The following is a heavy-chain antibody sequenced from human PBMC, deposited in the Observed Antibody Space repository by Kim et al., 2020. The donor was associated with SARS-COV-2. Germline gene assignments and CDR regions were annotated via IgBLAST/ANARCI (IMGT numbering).Heavy chain of an antibody. CDR2: ISSNGGST. J-gene: IGHJ4*02. Sequence: GGSLRLSCSASGFTFSSYAMHWVRQAPGKGLEYVSAISSNGGSTYYADSVKGRFTISRDNSKNTLYLQMSSLRAEDTAVYYCVKGGTYLETTLFDYWGQGTLVTVSS. CDR1: GFTFSSYA. V-gene: IGHV3-64D*09. CDR3: VKGGTYLETTLFDY.